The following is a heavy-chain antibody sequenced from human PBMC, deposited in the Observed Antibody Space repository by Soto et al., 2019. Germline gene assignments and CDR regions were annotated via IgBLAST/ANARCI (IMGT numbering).Heavy chain of an antibody. V-gene: IGHV3-74*01. CDR1: GFTLSSHW. CDR2: IKTDGSST. D-gene: IGHD6-25*01. CDR3: AREVAAPRQVDAFDI. Sequence: EVQLVESGGGLVQPGGSLRLSCAASGFTLSSHWMHWVRQAPGKGLVWVARIKTDGSSTSYADFVKGRFSISRDNDRNTLSLQMNSLGAEDTAIYYCAREVAAPRQVDAFDIWGQGTMITVSS. J-gene: IGHJ3*02.